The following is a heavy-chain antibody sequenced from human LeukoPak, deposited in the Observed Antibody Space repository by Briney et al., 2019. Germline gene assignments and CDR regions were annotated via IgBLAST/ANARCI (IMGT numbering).Heavy chain of an antibody. CDR2: VYYSGST. Sequence: SETLSLTCTLSGDSISTSSYYWGWIRQPPGKGLEWIGSVYYSGSTYYNPSLKSRVTISVDTSKNQLSLKLNSVTAADTAVYYCARAGFHYDTSGYYELHYWGQGNLVTVSS. D-gene: IGHD3-22*01. CDR3: ARAGFHYDTSGYYELHY. V-gene: IGHV4-39*07. J-gene: IGHJ4*02. CDR1: GDSISTSSYY.